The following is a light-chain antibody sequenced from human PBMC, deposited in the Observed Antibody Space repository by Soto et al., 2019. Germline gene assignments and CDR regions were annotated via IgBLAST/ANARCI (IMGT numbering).Light chain of an antibody. CDR1: QSVSNNY. CDR2: DAS. Sequence: EIVLTQSPGTLSLSPGERATLSCRASQSVSNNYLAWYQQKPGQAPRLLIYDASNRATGIPARFSGSGSGTDFTLTISSLEPEDFAVYYCQRRSNWSFTFGPGTKVDIK. V-gene: IGKV3-11*01. J-gene: IGKJ3*01. CDR3: QRRSNWSFT.